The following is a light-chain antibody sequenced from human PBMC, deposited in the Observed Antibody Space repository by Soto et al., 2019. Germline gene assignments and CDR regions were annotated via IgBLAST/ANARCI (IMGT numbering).Light chain of an antibody. Sequence: QTVVTQSSSASASLGSSVKLTCTLSSGHSSDIISWHQQQPGKAHRYLMKLEGSGSYNKGSGVPDRFSGSSSGADRYLTFSNLQFEDEADYYCETWDSNTRVFGGGTKLTVL. CDR1: SGHSSDI. CDR3: ETWDSNTRV. V-gene: IGLV4-60*02. J-gene: IGLJ3*02. CDR2: LEGSGSY.